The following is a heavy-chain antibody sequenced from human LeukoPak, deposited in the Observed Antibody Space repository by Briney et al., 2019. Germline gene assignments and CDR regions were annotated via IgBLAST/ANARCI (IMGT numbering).Heavy chain of an antibody. V-gene: IGHV4-34*01. Sequence: SETLSLTCAVYGGSFSGYYWSWIRQPPGKGLEWIGEINHSGSTNYNPSLKSRVTISVDTSKNQFSLKLSSVTAADTAVYYCARDLSGTRGGAWGQGTLVTVSS. D-gene: IGHD3-10*01. CDR1: GGSFSGYY. CDR2: INHSGST. CDR3: ARDLSGTRGGA. J-gene: IGHJ5*02.